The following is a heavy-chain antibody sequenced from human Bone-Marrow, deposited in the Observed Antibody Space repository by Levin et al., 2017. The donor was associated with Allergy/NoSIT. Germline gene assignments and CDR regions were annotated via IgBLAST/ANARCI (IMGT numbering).Heavy chain of an antibody. J-gene: IGHJ4*02. CDR3: ARGRYSGFQYAYY. Sequence: SQTLSLPCTVFGDSFPDSYWTWIRQSPGKGLEWVGEINPGGSTNYNPSLRSRVVMSLDTSKNHFSLSLISVTAADTAVYYCARGRYSGFQYAYYWGQGTQVTVSS. CDR2: INPGGST. D-gene: IGHD4-11*01. CDR1: GDSFPDSY. V-gene: IGHV4-34*01.